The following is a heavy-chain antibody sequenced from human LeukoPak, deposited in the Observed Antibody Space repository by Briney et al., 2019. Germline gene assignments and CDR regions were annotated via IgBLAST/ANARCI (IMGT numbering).Heavy chain of an antibody. CDR1: GSTFTIYC. V-gene: IGHV3-30*18. J-gene: IGHJ5*02. D-gene: IGHD6-19*01. CDR3: AKGRGRAEAPYLSNWFDP. CDR2: ISYDVTNK. Sequence: GRSLTPAWPPSGSTFTIYCIHCVRHPAGNWLEWVAFISYDVTNKYYTDSGNGPLTTSTDNSQNTLYLQMNRLRAEDTGVYYRAKGRGRAEAPYLSNWFDPWAQGTLVRVFS.